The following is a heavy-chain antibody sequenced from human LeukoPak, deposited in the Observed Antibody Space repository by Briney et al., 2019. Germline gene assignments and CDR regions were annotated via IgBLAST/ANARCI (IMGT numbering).Heavy chain of an antibody. D-gene: IGHD2-15*01. Sequence: EPSETLSLTCAVYGGSFSGYYWSWIRQPPGKGLEWIGEINHSGSTNYNPSLKSRVTISVDTSKDQFSLKLSSVTAADTAVYYCARCTGGGSCYGVRYWGQGTLVTVSS. CDR3: ARCTGGGSCYGVRY. J-gene: IGHJ4*02. V-gene: IGHV4-34*01. CDR2: INHSGST. CDR1: GGSFSGYY.